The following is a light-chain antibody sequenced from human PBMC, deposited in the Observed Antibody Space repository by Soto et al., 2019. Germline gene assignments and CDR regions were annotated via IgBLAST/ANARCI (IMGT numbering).Light chain of an antibody. CDR1: QSVSSN. CDR2: GAS. CDR3: QQRSNWPRT. V-gene: IGKV3-15*01. J-gene: IGKJ1*01. Sequence: TRSPSTLSVSPWHLATLSFTARQSVSSNLAWYQQKPGQAPRLLIYGASTRATGIPAKFSGSGSGTEFTLTISSLQSEDFAVYYCQQRSNWPRTFGQGTEVDI.